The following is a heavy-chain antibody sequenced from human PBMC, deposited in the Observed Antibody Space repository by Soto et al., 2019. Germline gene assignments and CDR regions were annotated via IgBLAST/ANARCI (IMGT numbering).Heavy chain of an antibody. D-gene: IGHD6-13*01. CDR1: GFTFSIYA. J-gene: IGHJ4*02. Sequence: GGSLKLSVSASGFTFSIYAMHWVRQAPGKGLEWAAVISYDGSTKYYADPLKGRFTISRDNSRNTLYLQLNSIRAEDTAVYLCARSARSGSSSQSRWGGYWGRGALVAISS. CDR2: ISYDGSTK. V-gene: IGHV3-30-3*01. CDR3: ARSARSGSSSQSRWGGY.